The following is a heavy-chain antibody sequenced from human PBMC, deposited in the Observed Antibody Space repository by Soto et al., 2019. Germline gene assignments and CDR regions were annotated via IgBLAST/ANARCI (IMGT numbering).Heavy chain of an antibody. CDR3: GRLEGLVTISYYLDY. J-gene: IGHJ4*02. D-gene: IGHD3-9*01. CDR1: GGSVSSSSYY. V-gene: IGHV4-39*01. CDR2: VYYSGST. Sequence: QLQLQESGPGLVKPSETLSLTCTVSGGSVSSSSYYWGWVRQPPGKGLEWIGSVYYSGSTYYNPSLESRVTISVDKSKNQFSLKLMSLSAADTAVYYCGRLEGLVTISYYLDYWGQGALVTVSS.